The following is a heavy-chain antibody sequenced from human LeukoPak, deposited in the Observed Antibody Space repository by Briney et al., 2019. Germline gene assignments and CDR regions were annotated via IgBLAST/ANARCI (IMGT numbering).Heavy chain of an antibody. V-gene: IGHV4-39*01. CDR3: ARQGGDTMVRGVVRDWFDP. D-gene: IGHD3-10*01. CDR1: GDSISSSIYY. J-gene: IGHJ5*02. CDR2: IYYNGYT. Sequence: SETLSLTCTVSGDSISSSIYYWGWIRQPPGKGLEWIGCIYYNGYTYYTSSLKSRVTIFVNTSKSQFSLKLISVTAADTAVYYCARQGGDTMVRGVVRDWFDPWGQGTLVTVSS.